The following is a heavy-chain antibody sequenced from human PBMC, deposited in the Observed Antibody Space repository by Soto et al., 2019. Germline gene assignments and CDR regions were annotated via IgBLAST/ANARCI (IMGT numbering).Heavy chain of an antibody. CDR3: ASLIAARPYYYYGMDV. CDR2: IYYSGST. CDR1: GGSISSSSYY. V-gene: IGHV4-39*01. D-gene: IGHD6-6*01. Sequence: QLQLQESGPGLVKPSETLSLTCTVSGGSISSSSYYWGWIRQPPGKGLEWIGSIYYSGSTYYNPSLKSRVTISVDTSNNQFSLKLSSVTAADTAVYYCASLIAARPYYYYGMDVWGQGTTVTVSS. J-gene: IGHJ6*02.